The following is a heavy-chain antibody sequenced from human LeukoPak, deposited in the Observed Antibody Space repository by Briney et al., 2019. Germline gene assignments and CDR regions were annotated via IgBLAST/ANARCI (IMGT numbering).Heavy chain of an antibody. D-gene: IGHD6-19*01. CDR1: GYSISSGYY. Sequence: PSETLSLTCTVSGYSISSGYYWGWIRQPPGKGLEWIGSIYHSGSTYYNPSLKSRVTISVDTSKNQFSLKLSSVTAADTAVYYCARVLAVGSAWGQGTLVTVSS. J-gene: IGHJ5*02. V-gene: IGHV4-38-2*02. CDR2: IYHSGST. CDR3: ARVLAVGSA.